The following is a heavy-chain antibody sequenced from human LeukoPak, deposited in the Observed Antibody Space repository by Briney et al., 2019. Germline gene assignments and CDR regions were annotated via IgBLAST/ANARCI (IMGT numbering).Heavy chain of an antibody. CDR2: IYPGDSDT. J-gene: IGHJ6*03. CDR3: ARQVPKIINQYYMDV. D-gene: IGHD1-14*01. Sequence: GESLKISCKSSGYTFTNSWIAWVRQMPGKGLEWMGIIYPGDSDTRYSQSFQGQVTFSADKSISTAYLQWSSLKASDTAIYYCARQVPKIINQYYMDVWGKGTTVTVS. V-gene: IGHV5-51*01. CDR1: GYTFTNSW.